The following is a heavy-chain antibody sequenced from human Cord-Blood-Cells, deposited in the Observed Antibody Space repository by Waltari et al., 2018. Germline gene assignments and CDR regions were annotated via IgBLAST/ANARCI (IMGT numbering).Heavy chain of an antibody. J-gene: IGHJ4*02. CDR1: GGTFSSYA. Sequence: QVQLVQSGAAVKKPGSSVKVSCKASGGTFSSYAISWVRQAPGQGLEWMGGIIPIFGTANYAQKFQGRVTITADESTSTAYMELSSLRSEDTAVYYCANVAFYGDYVGYFDYWGQGTLVTVSS. CDR3: ANVAFYGDYVGYFDY. CDR2: IIPIFGTA. V-gene: IGHV1-69*01. D-gene: IGHD4-17*01.